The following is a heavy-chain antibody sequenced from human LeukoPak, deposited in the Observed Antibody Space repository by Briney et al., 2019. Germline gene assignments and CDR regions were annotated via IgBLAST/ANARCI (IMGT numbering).Heavy chain of an antibody. CDR2: IYYTGVT. CDR3: ARERSSSGGHSWFDP. J-gene: IGHJ5*02. Sequence: SETLSLTCTVSGGYIITSGHYWGWIRQPPGKGLEWIGSIYYTGVTSTNPFFRSRMSISVGTSKNQFSLNLTSVTAADAAVYYCARERSSSGGHSWFDPWGQGTLVTVSS. CDR1: GGYIITSGHY. D-gene: IGHD4-23*01. V-gene: IGHV4-39*07.